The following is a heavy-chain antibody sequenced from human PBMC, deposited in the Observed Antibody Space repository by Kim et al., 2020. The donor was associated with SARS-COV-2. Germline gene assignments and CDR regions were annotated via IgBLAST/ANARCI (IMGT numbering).Heavy chain of an antibody. CDR2: MNPKSGNT. D-gene: IGHD6-25*01. V-gene: IGHV1-8*01. J-gene: IGHJ4*02. Sequence: ASVKVSCKASGYTFIDSDINWVRQAPGQGPEWLGWMNPKSGNTGYGRKFQGRVAMTRDTSKTTAYMELSGLKSDDTATYYCVKGLPLEAAPTCWGQGTRVVVSS. CDR1: GYTFIDSD. CDR3: VKGLPLEAAPTC.